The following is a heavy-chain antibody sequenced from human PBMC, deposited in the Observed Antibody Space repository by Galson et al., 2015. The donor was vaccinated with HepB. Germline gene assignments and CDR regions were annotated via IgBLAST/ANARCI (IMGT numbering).Heavy chain of an antibody. D-gene: IGHD3-10*01. Sequence: SLRLSCAASGFTFSDYYMSWIRQAPGKGLEWVSYISSSSSYTNYADSVKGRFTISRDNAKNSLYLQMNSLRAEDTAVYYCARDRPIGWISGRNYGMDVWGQGTTVTVFS. J-gene: IGHJ6*02. CDR3: ARDRPIGWISGRNYGMDV. V-gene: IGHV3-11*05. CDR2: ISSSSSYT. CDR1: GFTFSDYY.